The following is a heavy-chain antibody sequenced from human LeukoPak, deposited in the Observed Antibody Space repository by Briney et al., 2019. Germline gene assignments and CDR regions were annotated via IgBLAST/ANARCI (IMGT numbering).Heavy chain of an antibody. CDR1: GFTFNIYG. Sequence: GGSLRLSCAASGFTFNIYGMNWVRQAPGKGLEWVAYIGGSGVATYYTDFVRGRFTISRDNARNSLYLQMNSLRAEDTAVYYCARDGVATFDYWGQGTLVTVSS. D-gene: IGHD5-12*01. CDR2: IGGSGVAT. CDR3: ARDGVATFDY. V-gene: IGHV3-48*01. J-gene: IGHJ4*02.